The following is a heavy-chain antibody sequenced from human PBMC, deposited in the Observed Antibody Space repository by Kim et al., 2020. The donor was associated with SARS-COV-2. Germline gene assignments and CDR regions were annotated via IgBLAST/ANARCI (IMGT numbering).Heavy chain of an antibody. CDR2: IIPIFGTA. CDR3: ARDSTYYYDSSGYLGY. V-gene: IGHV1-69*13. Sequence: SVKVSCKASGGTFSSYAISWVRQAPGQGLEWMGGIIPIFGTANYAQKFQGRVTITADESTSTAYMELSSLRSEDTAVYYCARDSTYYYDSSGYLGYWGQGTLVTVSS. J-gene: IGHJ4*02. D-gene: IGHD3-22*01. CDR1: GGTFSSYA.